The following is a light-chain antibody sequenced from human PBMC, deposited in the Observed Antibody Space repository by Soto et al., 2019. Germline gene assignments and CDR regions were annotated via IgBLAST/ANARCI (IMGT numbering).Light chain of an antibody. CDR3: QQSYSNPIT. Sequence: DIQMTQSPSTLSASVGDTVTITCRASESISSWLAWYQEKPGKPPNLLIYDASSLESGVPSRFSGSGSGTDFTLTISSLQPEDFSTYYCQQSYSNPITFGQGTRLEIK. CDR2: DAS. CDR1: ESISSW. V-gene: IGKV1-5*01. J-gene: IGKJ5*01.